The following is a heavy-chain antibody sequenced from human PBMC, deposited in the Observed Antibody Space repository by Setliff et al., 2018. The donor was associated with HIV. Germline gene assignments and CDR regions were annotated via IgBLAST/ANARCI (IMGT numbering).Heavy chain of an antibody. V-gene: IGHV4-34*01. J-gene: IGHJ6*04. D-gene: IGHD6-13*01. CDR3: AKEGSWSSSWHQMDV. CDR2: INHHKHT. Sequence: SETLSLTCVVYGGSFGGYYWSWIRQPPGKGLEWIGEINHHKHTNYNPSLKSRVIMSVDTSKNQFSLNLTSVTAADTAVYYCAKEGSWSSSWHQMDVWGKGTTVTVSS. CDR1: GGSFGGYY.